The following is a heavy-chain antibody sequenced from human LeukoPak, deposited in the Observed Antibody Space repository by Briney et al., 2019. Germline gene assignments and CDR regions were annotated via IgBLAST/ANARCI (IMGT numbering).Heavy chain of an antibody. D-gene: IGHD1-20*01. CDR3: ARHSDNNWKKMGFDP. CDR2: VSVYSGNT. Sequence: ASVKLSCKASGYSFISYDMNWVRQAPGQGLEWMGWVSVYSGNTNYAQKFQGRVTMTTDTSTSTAYLELRDLRFDDTAVYYCARHSDNNWKKMGFDPWGQGTLVTVSS. V-gene: IGHV1-18*01. J-gene: IGHJ5*02. CDR1: GYSFISYD.